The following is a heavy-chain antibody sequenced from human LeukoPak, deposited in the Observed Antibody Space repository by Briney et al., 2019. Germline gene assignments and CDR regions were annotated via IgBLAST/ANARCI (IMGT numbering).Heavy chain of an antibody. CDR1: GYTFTSFE. Sequence: ASVKVSCKVSGYTFTSFEINWVRQVPGQGLEWMGWMNPNTGNTGYAQKFQGRVTMTRDTSISTAYMELSGLTSEDTAVYFCASGSTSTYDFGGHGTMVTVSS. J-gene: IGHJ4*01. CDR2: MNPNTGNT. V-gene: IGHV1-8*01. CDR3: ASGSTSTYDF. D-gene: IGHD3/OR15-3a*01.